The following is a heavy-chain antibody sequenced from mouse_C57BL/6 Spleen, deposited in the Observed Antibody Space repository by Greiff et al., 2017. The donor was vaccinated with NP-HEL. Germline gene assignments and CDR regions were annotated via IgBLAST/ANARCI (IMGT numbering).Heavy chain of an antibody. V-gene: IGHV5-17*01. CDR3: ARPHDGYWYYFDD. CDR1: GFTFSDYG. J-gene: IGHJ2*01. Sequence: EVQRVESGGGLVKPGGSLKLSCAASGFTFSDYGMHWVRQAPEKGLEWVAYISSGSSTIYYADTVKGRFTISRDNAKNTLFLQMTSLRSEDTAMYYCARPHDGYWYYFDDWGQGTTLTVSS. D-gene: IGHD2-3*01. CDR2: ISSGSSTI.